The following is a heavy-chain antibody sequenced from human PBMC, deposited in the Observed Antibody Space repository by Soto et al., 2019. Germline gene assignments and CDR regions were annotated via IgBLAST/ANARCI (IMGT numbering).Heavy chain of an antibody. Sequence: SETLSLTCAVSGGSISSSHWWGWVRQAPGKGLEWIGEIYHSGSTNYNPSLKSRITMSVDKSKNQFSVNLRSLTAADAAFYYCGRVVEGATRHTDPDSWGQGILVTVSS. D-gene: IGHD2-21*01. CDR2: IYHSGST. CDR1: GGSISSSHW. CDR3: GRVVEGATRHTDPDS. V-gene: IGHV4-4*02. J-gene: IGHJ5*01.